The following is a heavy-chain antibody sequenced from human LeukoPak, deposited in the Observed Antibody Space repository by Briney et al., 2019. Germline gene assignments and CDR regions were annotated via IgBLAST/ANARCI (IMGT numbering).Heavy chain of an antibody. V-gene: IGHV4-31*03. Sequence: PSQTLSLTCTVSGGSISSGGYYWRWIRQHPGKGLEWIGYIYYSGSTYYNPSLKSRVTISVDTSKNQFSLKLSSVTAADTAVYYCAGNTFDAHLGYWGQGTLVTVSS. CDR2: IYYSGST. CDR1: GGSISSGGYY. CDR3: AGNTFDAHLGY. D-gene: IGHD2-2*02. J-gene: IGHJ4*02.